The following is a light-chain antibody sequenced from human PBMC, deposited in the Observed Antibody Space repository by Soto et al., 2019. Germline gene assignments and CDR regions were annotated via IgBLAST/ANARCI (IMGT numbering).Light chain of an antibody. J-gene: IGKJ1*01. CDR2: KAS. CDR3: QQYDSYRT. CDR1: ESISAN. V-gene: IGKV1-5*03. Sequence: DIQMTQSPSTLSASVGDRVTITCRASESISANLAWYQQKPGKAPKLLIYKASTLESGVPSRFSGSGSGTEFTLTISSLQPDDFATYYCQQYDSYRTFGQGTKV.